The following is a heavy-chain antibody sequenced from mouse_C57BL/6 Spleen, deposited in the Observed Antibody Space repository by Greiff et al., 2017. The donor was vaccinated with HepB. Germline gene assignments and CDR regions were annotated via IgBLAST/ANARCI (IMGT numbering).Heavy chain of an antibody. J-gene: IGHJ2*01. CDR2: IDPSDSYT. CDR1: GYTFTSYW. D-gene: IGHD3-2*02. Sequence: VQLQQPGAELVMPGASVKLSCKASGYTFTSYWMHWVKQRPGQGLEWIGEIDPSDSYTNYNQKFKGKSTLTVDKSSSTAYMQLSSLTSEDSAVYYCARGRLGSSVFDYWGQGTTLTVSS. V-gene: IGHV1-69*01. CDR3: ARGRLGSSVFDY.